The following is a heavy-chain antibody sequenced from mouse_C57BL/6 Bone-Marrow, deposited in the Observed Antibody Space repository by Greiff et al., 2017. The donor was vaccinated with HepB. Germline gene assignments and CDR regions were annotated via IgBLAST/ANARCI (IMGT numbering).Heavy chain of an antibody. CDR2: IDPETGGT. Sequence: LVESGAELVRPGASVTLSCKASGYTFTDYEMHWVKQTPVHGLEWIGAIDPETGGTAYNQKFKGKAILTADKSSSTAYMELRSLTSEDSAVYYCTRRGVPWFAYWGQGTLVTVSA. CDR1: GYTFTDYE. CDR3: TRRGVPWFAY. J-gene: IGHJ3*01. V-gene: IGHV1-15*01.